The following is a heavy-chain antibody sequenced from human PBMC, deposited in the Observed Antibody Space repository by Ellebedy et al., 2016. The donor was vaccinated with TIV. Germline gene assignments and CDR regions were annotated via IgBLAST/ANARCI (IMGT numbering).Heavy chain of an antibody. D-gene: IGHD6-19*01. J-gene: IGHJ4*02. V-gene: IGHV3-74*01. CDR3: ARDHSSGWADY. CDR1: GFTFRNYW. CDR2: INNDGSYT. Sequence: GESLKISXEVSGFTFRNYWMHWVRQAPGKGLVWVARINNDGSYTKYADSVKGRFTISRDTAKNTLYLQMNSLRAEDTAVYYCARDHSSGWADYWGQGTLVTVSS.